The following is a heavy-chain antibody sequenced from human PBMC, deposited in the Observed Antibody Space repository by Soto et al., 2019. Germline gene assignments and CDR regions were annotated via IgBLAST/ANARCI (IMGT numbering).Heavy chain of an antibody. CDR2: ISGSGGST. CDR3: AKDDGSSYYFDY. J-gene: IGHJ4*02. CDR1: GFTFSSYA. V-gene: IGHV3-23*01. D-gene: IGHD6-6*01. Sequence: GGSLRLSCAASGFTFSSYAMSWVRQAPGKGLEWVSVISGSGGSTYYADAVKGRFTISRDNSKNTLYLQMNSVRAEDTAVYYCAKDDGSSYYFDYWGQGTLVTVSS.